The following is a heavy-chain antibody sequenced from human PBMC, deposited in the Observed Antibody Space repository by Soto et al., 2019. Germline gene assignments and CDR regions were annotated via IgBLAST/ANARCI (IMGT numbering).Heavy chain of an antibody. CDR1: GGSSRSFY. Sequence: QVHLEESGPRLVKPSETLSLTCTVSGGSSRSFYWNWIRQSPGKGLEWIGYIYYTGTTNYNPSLKSRVNMSLDTSKDQFSLNLTSVTAADTAVYYCARSNWNFPFDYWGQGTLVTVSS. CDR3: ARSNWNFPFDY. V-gene: IGHV4-59*01. D-gene: IGHD1-7*01. J-gene: IGHJ4*02. CDR2: IYYTGTT.